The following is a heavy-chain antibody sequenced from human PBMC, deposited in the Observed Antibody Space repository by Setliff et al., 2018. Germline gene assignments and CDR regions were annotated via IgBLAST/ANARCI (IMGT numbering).Heavy chain of an antibody. CDR2: IIPIYGST. CDR3: ARDALYDSNDRNSYYGNRLDP. D-gene: IGHD3-22*01. Sequence: SVKVSCKASGGSFSNYAIIWVRQAPGQGPEWMGGIIPIYGSTNNAEKFRGRVTFSADESMSTVYMELSSLTSADTALYYCARDALYDSNDRNSYYGNRLDPWGQGTLVTVSS. CDR1: GGSFSNYA. V-gene: IGHV1-69*13. J-gene: IGHJ5*02.